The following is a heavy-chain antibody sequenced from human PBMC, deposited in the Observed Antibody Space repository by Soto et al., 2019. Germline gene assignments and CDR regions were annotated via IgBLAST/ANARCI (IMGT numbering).Heavy chain of an antibody. V-gene: IGHV4-30-4*01. CDR1: GGSISSGDYY. CDR2: IYYSGST. CDR3: ARAGGRVYYYGMDV. Sequence: SETLSLTCTVSGGSISSGDYYWSWIRQPPGKGLEWIGYIYYSGSTYYNPSLKSRVTISVDTSKNQFSLKLSSVTAADTAVYYCARAGGRVYYYGMDVWGQGTAVTVSS. D-gene: IGHD2-15*01. J-gene: IGHJ6*02.